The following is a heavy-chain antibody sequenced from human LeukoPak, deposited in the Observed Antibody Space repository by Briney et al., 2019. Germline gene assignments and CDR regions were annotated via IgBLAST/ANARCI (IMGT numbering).Heavy chain of an antibody. D-gene: IGHD3-3*01. CDR1: GYTFTGYY. CDR2: INPNSGGT. CDR3: ARVGPDLYQRSPSIFGVVITASGDY. V-gene: IGHV1-2*02. Sequence: ASVKVSCTASGYTFTGYYMHWVRQAPGQGLEWMGWINPNSGGTNYAQKFQGRVTMTRDTSISTAYMELSRLRSDDTAVYYCARVGPDLYQRSPSIFGVVITASGDYWGQGTLVTVSS. J-gene: IGHJ4*02.